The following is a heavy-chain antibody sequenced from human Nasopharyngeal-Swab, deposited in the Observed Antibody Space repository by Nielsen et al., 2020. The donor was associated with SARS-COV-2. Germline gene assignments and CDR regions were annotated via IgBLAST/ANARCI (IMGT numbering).Heavy chain of an antibody. CDR1: GGSISSYH. CDR3: ARDLLWFGEFPYGMDV. V-gene: IGHV4-59*01. CDR2: IYYSGST. Sequence: GSLRLSCTVSGGSISSYHWSWIRQPPGKGLEWIGYIYYSGSTNYNPSLKSRVTISVDTSKNQFSLKLSSVTAADTAVYYCARDLLWFGEFPYGMDVWGQGTTVTVSS. J-gene: IGHJ6*02. D-gene: IGHD3-10*01.